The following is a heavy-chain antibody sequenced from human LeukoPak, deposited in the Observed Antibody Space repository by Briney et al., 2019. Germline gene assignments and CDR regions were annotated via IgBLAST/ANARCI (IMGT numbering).Heavy chain of an antibody. V-gene: IGHV4-4*07. CDR2: IYTSGST. Sequence: SGTLSLTCTVSGVSMSSYSGSWIRQPAGKGLEWIGRIYTSGSTISSPSLKSPLTMSVGTSKTQFSLKLSSVTAADTAVYYCARVWRHSGSYSYPSHAFDSWGQGTMVTASS. CDR3: ARVWRHSGSYSYPSHAFDS. D-gene: IGHD1-26*01. CDR1: GVSMSSYS. J-gene: IGHJ3*02.